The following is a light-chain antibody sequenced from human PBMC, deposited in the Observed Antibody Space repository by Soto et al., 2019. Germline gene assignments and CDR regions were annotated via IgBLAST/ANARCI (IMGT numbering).Light chain of an antibody. CDR1: QGISSY. Sequence: IQVAQSASSLSASVGDRVTITSRASQGISSYLAWYQQKPGKAPKLLIYAASTLQSGVPSRFSGSGSGTDFTLTITSLQPEDFATYYCQQLNSYPLTFGGGTKVDIK. V-gene: IGKV1-9*01. J-gene: IGKJ4*01. CDR3: QQLNSYPLT. CDR2: AAS.